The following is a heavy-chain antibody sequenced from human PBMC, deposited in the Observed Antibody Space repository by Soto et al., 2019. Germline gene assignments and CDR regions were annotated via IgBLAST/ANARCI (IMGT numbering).Heavy chain of an antibody. J-gene: IGHJ6*02. V-gene: IGHV1-24*01. CDR3: ATGRGITMVRGVILYGRYYYYGMDV. D-gene: IGHD3-10*01. CDR1: GYTLTELS. CDR2: FDPEDGET. Sequence: ASVKVSCKVSGYTLTELSMHWVRQAPGKGLEWMGGFDPEDGETIYAQKFQGRVTMTEGTSTDTAYMELSSLRSEDTAVYYCATGRGITMVRGVILYGRYYYYGMDVWGQGTTVTVSS.